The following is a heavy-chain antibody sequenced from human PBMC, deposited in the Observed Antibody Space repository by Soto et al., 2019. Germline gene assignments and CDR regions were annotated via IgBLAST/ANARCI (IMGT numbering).Heavy chain of an antibody. CDR3: AREVKQRLGYYYIGLDV. Sequence: SETLSLTCAVSGDSIRTFYSNWFRQPAGGGLEWIGRFSLSGDTDYNPSLRSRLTMSFDTSKSQFSLSLTSVTAADTAVYYCAREVKQRLGYYYIGLDVWGQGTTVTVSS. J-gene: IGHJ6*02. D-gene: IGHD6-25*01. CDR2: FSLSGDT. CDR1: GDSIRTFY. V-gene: IGHV4-4*07.